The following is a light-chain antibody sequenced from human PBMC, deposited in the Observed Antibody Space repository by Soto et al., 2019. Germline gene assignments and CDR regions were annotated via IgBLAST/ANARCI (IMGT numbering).Light chain of an antibody. CDR2: DTS. CDR3: LLSYSGGNWV. J-gene: IGLJ3*02. CDR1: TGSVTSGHY. Sequence: QTVVTQEPSLTVSPGGTVTLTCGSSTGSVTSGHYPYWFQQKPGHAPRTLIYDTSNKQSWTPARFSGSLLGGKAALTLSGAQPEDEADYYCLLSYSGGNWVFGGGTKLTVL. V-gene: IGLV7-46*01.